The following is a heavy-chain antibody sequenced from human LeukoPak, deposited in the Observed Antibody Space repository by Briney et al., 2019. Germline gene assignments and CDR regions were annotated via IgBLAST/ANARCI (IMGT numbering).Heavy chain of an antibody. CDR2: ISYDGSNK. CDR3: ARVQGRYSYGSGFDS. J-gene: IGHJ4*02. Sequence: GGSLRLSCAASGFTFSSYAMHWVRQAPGKGLEWVAVISYDGSNKYYADSVKGRFTISRDNSKNTLYLQRNSLGAEDTAVYYCARVQGRYSYGSGFDSWGQGTLVTVSS. D-gene: IGHD5-18*01. V-gene: IGHV3-30*04. CDR1: GFTFSSYA.